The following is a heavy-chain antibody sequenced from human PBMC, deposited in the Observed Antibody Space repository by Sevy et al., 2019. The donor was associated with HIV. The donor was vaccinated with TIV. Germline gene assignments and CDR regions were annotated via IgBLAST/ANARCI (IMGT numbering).Heavy chain of an antibody. CDR1: GFTVSSNY. Sequence: GGSLRLSCAASGFTVSSNYMSWVRQAPGKGLEWVSVIYSGGSTYYADSVKGRFTISRANSKNTLYLQMNSLRAEDTAVYYCARDLPDDYPTTDAFDIWGQGTMVTVSS. J-gene: IGHJ3*02. D-gene: IGHD4-17*01. CDR3: ARDLPDDYPTTDAFDI. V-gene: IGHV3-53*01. CDR2: IYSGGST.